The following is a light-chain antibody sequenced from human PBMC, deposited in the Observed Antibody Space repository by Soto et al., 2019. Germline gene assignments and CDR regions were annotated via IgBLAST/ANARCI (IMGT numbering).Light chain of an antibody. V-gene: IGLV1-47*01. CDR2: RNN. Sequence: QSVLTQPPSASDTPGQRVTISCSGSSSNIGSNYVYWYQQLPGTAPKLLIYRNNQRPSGVPDRFSGSKSGTSASLAISGLRSEDEADYYCAAWDDSLSVLYVFGTGTKVTVL. CDR1: SSNIGSNY. J-gene: IGLJ1*01. CDR3: AAWDDSLSVLYV.